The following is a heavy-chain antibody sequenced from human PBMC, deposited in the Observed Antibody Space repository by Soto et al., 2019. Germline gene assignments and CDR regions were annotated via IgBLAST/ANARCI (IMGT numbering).Heavy chain of an antibody. CDR2: VYRSGTT. D-gene: IGHD3-10*01. CDR1: GGSISPYY. J-gene: IGHJ4*02. Sequence: SETLSLTCTVSGGSISPYYWSWIRQSPGKGPEWIGYVYRSGTTSYNPSLESRVTMSVDTSRNQFSLKLSAVTTADKAVYYCATRPPGGPYRGVFDYWSQGTLVTVSS. V-gene: IGHV4-59*03. CDR3: ATRPPGGPYRGVFDY.